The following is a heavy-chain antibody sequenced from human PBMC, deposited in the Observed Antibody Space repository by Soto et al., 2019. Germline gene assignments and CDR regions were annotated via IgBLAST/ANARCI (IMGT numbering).Heavy chain of an antibody. CDR1: GGSISSSSYY. Sequence: QLQLQESGPGLVKPSETLSLTCTVSGGSISSSSYYWGWIRQPPGKGLEWIGSIYYSGSTYYNPSLKSRVTTTVETSKNQFSLQLNSVTAADTAVYYCASGFLIAAAGTIDYWGKGTLVTVSS. D-gene: IGHD6-13*01. J-gene: IGHJ4*02. CDR2: IYYSGST. V-gene: IGHV4-39*01. CDR3: ASGFLIAAAGTIDY.